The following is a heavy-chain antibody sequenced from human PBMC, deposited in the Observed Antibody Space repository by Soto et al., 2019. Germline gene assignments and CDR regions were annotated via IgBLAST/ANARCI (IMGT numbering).Heavy chain of an antibody. Sequence: SETLSLTCTVSGGSISSYYWSWIRQPPGKGLEWIGYIYYSGSTNYNPSLKSRVTISVDTSKNQFSLKLSSVTAADTAVYYCGKSGTIFGMDVWGKGTTVTVSS. D-gene: IGHD3-3*01. V-gene: IGHV4-59*01. CDR1: GGSISSYY. J-gene: IGHJ6*04. CDR2: IYYSGST. CDR3: GKSGTIFGMDV.